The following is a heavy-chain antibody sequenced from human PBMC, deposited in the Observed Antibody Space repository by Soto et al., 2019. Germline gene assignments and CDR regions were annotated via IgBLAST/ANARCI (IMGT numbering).Heavy chain of an antibody. J-gene: IGHJ6*02. Sequence: ESVGGVVQPGRSLRLSCAASGFTFNSYGMHWVRQAPGKGLQWVAVISYDVYDKYYVDSVKGRFTISRDNSKNTLYLQMDSLRAEDTGVYYCAKDRGQFGNYYGMDVWGQGTTVTVSS. CDR1: GFTFNSYG. D-gene: IGHD3-16*01. CDR3: AKDRGQFGNYYGMDV. CDR2: ISYDVYDK. V-gene: IGHV3-30*18.